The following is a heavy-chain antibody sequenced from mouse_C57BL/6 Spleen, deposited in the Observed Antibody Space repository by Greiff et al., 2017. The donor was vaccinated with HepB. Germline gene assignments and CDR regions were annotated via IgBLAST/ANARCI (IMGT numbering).Heavy chain of an antibody. CDR3: TRGFYYGSSYGY. CDR2: IDPETGGT. J-gene: IGHJ2*01. V-gene: IGHV1-15*01. CDR1: GYTFTDYE. Sequence: VQLQQSGAELVRPGASVTLSCKASGYTFTDYEMHWVKQTPVHGLEWIGAIDPETGGTASNQKFKGKAILTADKSSSTAYMELRSLTSEDSAVYYCTRGFYYGSSYGYWGQGTTLTVSS. D-gene: IGHD1-1*01.